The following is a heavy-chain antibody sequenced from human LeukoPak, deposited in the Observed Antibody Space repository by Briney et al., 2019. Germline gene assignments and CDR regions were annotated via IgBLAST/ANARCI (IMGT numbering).Heavy chain of an antibody. CDR3: ARSVMTGSTTRAFDM. V-gene: IGHV3-30-3*01. Sequence: GGSLRLSCAASGFTFSSYAMHWVRQAPGKGLEWVAVISYDGSNKYYADSVKGRFTISRDNARNALDLQMNSLRAEDAAVYYCARSVMTGSTTRAFDMWGQGTMVTVSS. J-gene: IGHJ3*02. D-gene: IGHD2/OR15-2a*01. CDR1: GFTFSSYA. CDR2: ISYDGSNK.